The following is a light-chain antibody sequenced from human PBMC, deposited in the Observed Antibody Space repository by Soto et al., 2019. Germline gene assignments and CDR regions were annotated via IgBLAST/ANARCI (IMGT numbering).Light chain of an antibody. CDR1: SSNIGGSS. CDR3: GSWDSSLSAYV. V-gene: IGLV1-51*01. J-gene: IGLJ1*01. Sequence: QSVLTQPPSVSAAPGQKVTISCSGSSSNIGGSSVSWYQQLPGAAPKLLIYDDNKRPSGIPDRFSGSKSGTSATLGITGFQTGDEADYYRGSWDSSLSAYVFGTGTKVTVL. CDR2: DDN.